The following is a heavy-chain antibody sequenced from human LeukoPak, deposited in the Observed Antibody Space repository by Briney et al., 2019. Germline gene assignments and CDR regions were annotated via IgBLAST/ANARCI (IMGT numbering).Heavy chain of an antibody. D-gene: IGHD6-19*01. V-gene: IGHV4-30-2*01. CDR1: GGSISSGGYS. J-gene: IGHJ4*02. CDR3: AGGECGGGSSGCDFDY. Sequence: PSETLSLTCAVSGGSISSGGYSWSWIRQPPGKGLEWIGYIYHSGSTYYNPSLKSRVTISVDRSKNQFSLKLSSVTAADTAVYYCAGGECGGGSSGCDFDYWGQGTLVTVSS. CDR2: IYHSGST.